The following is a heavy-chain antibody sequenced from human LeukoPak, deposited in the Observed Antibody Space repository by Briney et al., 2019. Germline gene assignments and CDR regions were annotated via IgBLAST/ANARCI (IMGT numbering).Heavy chain of an antibody. CDR1: GGSISSSDYY. D-gene: IGHD3-10*01. J-gene: IGHJ4*02. V-gene: IGHV4-39*01. Sequence: SETLSLTCTVSGGSISSSDYYWEGNRQPPGKGGEWVGSLYYGVRVRPYYSPSLKSRVTISMDTSKNQFSLKVGSVTAADTAIYYCARRAAVRGGGPDYWGQGALVTVSS. CDR2: LYYGVRVRP. CDR3: ARRAAVRGGGPDY.